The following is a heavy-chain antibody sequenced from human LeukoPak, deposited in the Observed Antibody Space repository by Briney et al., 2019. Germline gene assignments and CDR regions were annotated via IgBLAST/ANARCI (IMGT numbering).Heavy chain of an antibody. V-gene: IGHV4-59*01. CDR3: ARGGGWFGELLIDY. D-gene: IGHD3-10*01. CDR1: GGSISSYY. CDR2: IYYSGST. Sequence: SETLSLTRTVSGGSISSYYWSWIRQPPGKGLEWIGYIYYSGSTNYNPSLKSRVTISVDTSKNQFSLKLSSVTAADTAVYYCARGGGWFGELLIDYWGQGTLVTVSS. J-gene: IGHJ4*02.